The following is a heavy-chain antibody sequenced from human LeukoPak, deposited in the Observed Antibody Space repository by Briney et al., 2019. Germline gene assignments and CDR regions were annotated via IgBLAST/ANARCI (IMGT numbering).Heavy chain of an antibody. CDR3: AKAFLDHDAFDI. CDR1: GFTFSSYG. Sequence: PGGSLRLSCAASGFTFSSYGMHWVRQAPGKGREWVAVIWYDGSNKYYADSVKGRFTISRDNSKNTLYLQMNSLRAEDTAVYYCAKAFLDHDAFDIWGQGTMVTVSS. J-gene: IGHJ3*02. CDR2: IWYDGSNK. V-gene: IGHV3-33*06.